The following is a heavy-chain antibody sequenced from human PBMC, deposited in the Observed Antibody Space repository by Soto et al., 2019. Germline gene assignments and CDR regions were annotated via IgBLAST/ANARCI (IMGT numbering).Heavy chain of an antibody. CDR2: ISYDGSNK. J-gene: IGHJ3*02. CDR1: GFTFSSYG. D-gene: IGHD4-17*01. V-gene: IGHV3-30*18. CDR3: AKDAHYDYGDYNDAFDI. Sequence: GGSLRLSCAASGFTFSSYGMHWVRQAPGKGLEWVAVISYDGSNKYYADSVKGRFTISRDNSKNTLYLQMNSLRAEDTAVYYCAKDAHYDYGDYNDAFDIWGQGTMVTVSS.